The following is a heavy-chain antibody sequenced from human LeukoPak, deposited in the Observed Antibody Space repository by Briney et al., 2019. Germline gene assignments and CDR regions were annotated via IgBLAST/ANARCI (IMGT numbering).Heavy chain of an antibody. CDR1: GFTFSSYD. J-gene: IGHJ6*02. V-gene: IGHV3-13*01. D-gene: IGHD4-11*01. Sequence: GGSLRLSCAASGFTFSSYDMHWVSQATGKGLEWVSAIGTAGDTYYPGSVKGRFTISRENAKNSLYLQMNSLRAGDTAVYYCARGRRSNYRYYYYYYYGMDVWGQGTTVTVSS. CDR3: ARGRRSNYRYYYYYYYGMDV. CDR2: IGTAGDT.